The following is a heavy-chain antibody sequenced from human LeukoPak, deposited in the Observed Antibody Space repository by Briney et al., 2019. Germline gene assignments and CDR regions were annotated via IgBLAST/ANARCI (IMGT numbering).Heavy chain of an antibody. CDR3: ARSPTSWYFDY. CDR2: IRYHGSDK. CDR1: GFTFSGSG. J-gene: IGHJ4*02. V-gene: IGHV3-30*02. D-gene: IGHD2-2*01. Sequence: GGSLRLSCAASGFTFSGSGMHWVRQAPGKGLEWVAFIRYHGSDKYYADSVKGRFTISRDNSKNTLYLQMNSLRPEDTSVYYCARSPTSWYFDYWGQGTLVTVS.